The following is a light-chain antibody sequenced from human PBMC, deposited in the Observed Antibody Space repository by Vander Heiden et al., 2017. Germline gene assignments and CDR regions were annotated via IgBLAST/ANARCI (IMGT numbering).Light chain of an antibody. CDR3: QQYTSYSGT. CDR1: QITDNF. CDR2: KAS. V-gene: IGKV1-5*03. J-gene: IGKJ1*01. Sequence: DIRRTQSPSTLSASVGDRVTITCRASQITDNFLAWYQQKPGKAPKLLIYKASTLESGVPSRFSGSGSGTEFTLTISSLQPDDFATYYCQQYTSYSGTFGQGTKVEIK.